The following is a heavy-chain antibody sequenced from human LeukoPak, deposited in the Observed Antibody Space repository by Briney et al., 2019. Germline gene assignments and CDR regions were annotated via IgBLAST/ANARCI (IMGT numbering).Heavy chain of an antibody. D-gene: IGHD3-10*01. Sequence: GGSLRLSCTASGFTLSNYWMTWVRQAPGKGLEWVSYISSSSGTIYYADSLKGRFTTSRDDAKNSLFLQMHSLRDEDTAVYYCARYFGDPQGMDVWGHGTTVTVSS. V-gene: IGHV3-48*02. CDR3: ARYFGDPQGMDV. J-gene: IGHJ6*02. CDR2: ISSSSGTI. CDR1: GFTLSNYW.